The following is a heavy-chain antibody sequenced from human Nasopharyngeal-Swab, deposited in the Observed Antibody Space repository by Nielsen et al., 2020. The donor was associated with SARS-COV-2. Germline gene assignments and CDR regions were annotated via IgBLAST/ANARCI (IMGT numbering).Heavy chain of an antibody. CDR2: IKQDGSEK. J-gene: IGHJ4*02. CDR1: GFTFSSYS. D-gene: IGHD3-10*01. Sequence: GESLKISCAASGFTFSSYSMNWVRQAPGKGLEWVANIKQDGSEKYYVDSVKGRFTISRDNAKNSLYLQMNSLRAEDTAVYYCARDTTWDGWFGEFFGYWGQGTLVTVSS. CDR3: ARDTTWDGWFGEFFGY. V-gene: IGHV3-7*01.